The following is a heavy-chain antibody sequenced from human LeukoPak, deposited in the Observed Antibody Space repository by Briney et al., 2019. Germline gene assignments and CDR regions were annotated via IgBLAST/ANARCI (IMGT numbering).Heavy chain of an antibody. D-gene: IGHD6-19*01. CDR2: IKQDGSEK. J-gene: IGHJ3*02. CDR1: GFTFSSYW. Sequence: PGGSLRLSCAASGFTFSSYWMSWVRQAPGKGLEWVANIKQDGSEKYYVDSVKGRFTISRDNAKNSLYLQMNSLRAEDTAVYHCASPLAVAGTGGAFDIWGQGTMVTVSS. CDR3: ASPLAVAGTGGAFDI. V-gene: IGHV3-7*01.